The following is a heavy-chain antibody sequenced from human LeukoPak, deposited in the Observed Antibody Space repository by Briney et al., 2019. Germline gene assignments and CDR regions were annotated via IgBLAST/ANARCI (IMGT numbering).Heavy chain of an antibody. J-gene: IGHJ6*02. CDR2: ITNRGSGSTI. CDR3: ARHSPRGANYYYGMDV. D-gene: IGHD3-16*01. V-gene: IGHV3-48*03. CDR1: GFTFSSYE. Sequence: GGSLRLSCAASGFTFSSYEMNWVRQAPGKGLEWVSYITNRGSGSTIYYAGSVKGRFTVSRDDAKNSLYLQMNSLRVEDTAVYYCARHSPRGANYYYGMDVWGQGTTVTVSS.